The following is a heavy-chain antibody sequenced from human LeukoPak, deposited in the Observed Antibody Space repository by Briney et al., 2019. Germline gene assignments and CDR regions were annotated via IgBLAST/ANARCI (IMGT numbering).Heavy chain of an antibody. V-gene: IGHV3-23*01. CDR3: AKTPYFYDDSGSFTEDY. CDR2: IIGSGSTT. D-gene: IGHD3-22*01. J-gene: IGHJ4*02. Sequence: GGSLRLSCAASGFSFRTYGMSWVRQAPGKGPEWVSAIIGSGSTTYYADSVKGRFTIFRDNSQNTLYLQMNSLRAEDTAVYYCAKTPYFYDDSGSFTEDYWGQGTLVTVSS. CDR1: GFSFRTYG.